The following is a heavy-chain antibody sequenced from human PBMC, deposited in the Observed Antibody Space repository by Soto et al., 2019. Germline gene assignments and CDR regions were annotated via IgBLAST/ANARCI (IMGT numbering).Heavy chain of an antibody. D-gene: IGHD3-9*01. V-gene: IGHV1-46*01. CDR1: GYTFTRYY. J-gene: IGHJ3*02. Sequence: ASLKVSCKASGYTFTRYYMHWVRQAPEQGLEWMGIINPSGGSTSYAQQFQGRVTMTRDTSTSTVYMELSSLRSEDTAVYYCARGITAISANAPDAFDIWGQGTMVTGSS. CDR2: INPSGGST. CDR3: ARGITAISANAPDAFDI.